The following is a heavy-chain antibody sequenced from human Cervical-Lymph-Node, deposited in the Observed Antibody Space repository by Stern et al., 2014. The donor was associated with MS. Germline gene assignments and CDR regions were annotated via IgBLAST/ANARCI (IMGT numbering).Heavy chain of an antibody. J-gene: IGHJ4*02. V-gene: IGHV3-30*01. CDR1: GFTFSSYA. Sequence: VQLVESGGGVVQPGRSLRLSCAASGFTFSSYAMHWVRQAPGKGLEWVAVISYDGSNKYYADSVKGRFTISRDNSKNTLYLQMNSLRAEDTAVYYCATGGIVVVPAARLDYWGQGTLVTVSS. CDR2: ISYDGSNK. CDR3: ATGGIVVVPAARLDY. D-gene: IGHD2-2*01.